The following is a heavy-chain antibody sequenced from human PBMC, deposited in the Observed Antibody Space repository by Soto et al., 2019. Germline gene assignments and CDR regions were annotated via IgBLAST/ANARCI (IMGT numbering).Heavy chain of an antibody. CDR3: ARTQGSSTSLEIYYYYYYGMEV. CDR1: GGTFSSYA. CDR2: IIPISGTA. V-gene: IGHV1-69*01. J-gene: IGHJ6*02. Sequence: QVQLVQSGAEVKKPGSSVKVSCKASGGTFSSYAISWVRQAPGQGLEWMGGIIPISGTANYAQKFQGRVTITADESTSTADMELRSQRSEDTAVDYCARTQGSSTSLEIYYYYYYGMEVWGQGTTVTVSS. D-gene: IGHD2-2*01.